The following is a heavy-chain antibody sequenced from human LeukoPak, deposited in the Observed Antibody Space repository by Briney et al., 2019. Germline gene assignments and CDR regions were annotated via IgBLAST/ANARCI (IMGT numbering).Heavy chain of an antibody. CDR2: ISDDGRSK. CDR1: GFSFISYG. CDR3: AKRPSDYGDYVSYFDY. V-gene: IGHV3-30*18. Sequence: GGSLRLSCAASGFSFISYGMHWVRQAPGKGLEWVGVISDDGRSKDYADSVKGRFTISRDNSKDTLYLQMNSLRDEDTAAYYCAKRPSDYGDYVSYFDYWGQGTLVTVSS. J-gene: IGHJ4*02. D-gene: IGHD4-17*01.